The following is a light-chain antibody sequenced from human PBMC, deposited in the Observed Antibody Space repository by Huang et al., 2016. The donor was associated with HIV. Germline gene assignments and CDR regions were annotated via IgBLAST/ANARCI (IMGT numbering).Light chain of an antibody. Sequence: DIQLTQSPSAMSASVGDRVSITCRASQDISNYLAWCQQKPGGAPKRLIYAASSLQRGVPSRFSASGSGTKFTLKISGLQPEDCATYYCLQHHGYPRTFGQGTKV. CDR2: AAS. V-gene: IGKV1-17*03. J-gene: IGKJ1*01. CDR1: QDISNY. CDR3: LQHHGYPRT.